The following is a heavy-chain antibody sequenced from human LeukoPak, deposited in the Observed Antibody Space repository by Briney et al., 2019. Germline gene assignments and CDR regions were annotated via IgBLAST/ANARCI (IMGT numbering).Heavy chain of an antibody. D-gene: IGHD2-8*01. V-gene: IGHV1-8*03. CDR1: GYTFTSYD. CDR3: ARGPESVLYYYYYYMDV. CDR2: MNPNSGNT. J-gene: IGHJ6*03. Sequence: ASVKVSCKASGYTFTSYDINWVRQATGQGLEWMGWMNPNSGNTGYAQKFQGRVTITRNTSISTAYMELSSLRSEDTAVYYCARGPESVLYYYYYYMDVWGKGTTVTVSS.